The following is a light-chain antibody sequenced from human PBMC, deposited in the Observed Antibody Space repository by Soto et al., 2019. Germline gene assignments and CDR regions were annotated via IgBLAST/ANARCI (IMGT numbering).Light chain of an antibody. Sequence: TVFTQSPATLSLSPGVRATLSCRASQSVSIYLAWYQQKPGQAPRLLIYDASNRATGIPARFSGSGSGTDFTLTIRSLEPEDVAREGSHQGRNSPPTLGRGTKVDIK. CDR3: HQGRNSPPT. CDR2: DAS. J-gene: IGKJ1*01. V-gene: IGKV3-11*01. CDR1: QSVSIY.